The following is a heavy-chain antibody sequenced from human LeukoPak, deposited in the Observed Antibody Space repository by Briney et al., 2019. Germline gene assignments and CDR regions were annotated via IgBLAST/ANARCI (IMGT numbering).Heavy chain of an antibody. CDR1: GYSFTSYW. D-gene: IGHD6-13*01. CDR3: ARPGSSSDAFNI. J-gene: IGHJ3*02. Sequence: GESLKISCNGSGYSFTSYWIGWVRQMPGKSLEWMGIIYPGDSGIRYSPSFQGQVTISADKSINTAYLQWSSLKASDTAIYYCARPGSSSDAFNIWGQGTMVTVSS. V-gene: IGHV5-51*01. CDR2: IYPGDSGI.